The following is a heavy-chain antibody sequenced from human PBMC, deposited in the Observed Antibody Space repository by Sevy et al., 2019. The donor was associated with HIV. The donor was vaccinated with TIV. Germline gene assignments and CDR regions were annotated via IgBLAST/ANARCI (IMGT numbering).Heavy chain of an antibody. J-gene: IGHJ4*02. V-gene: IGHV1-2*02. CDR2: INPNSGDR. D-gene: IGHD5-18*01. CDR1: GYTFTVYF. CDR3: ASPGGYRYGSLLDN. Sequence: ASVKVSCKASGYTFTVYFMHWVRQAPGQGLEWMGWINPNSGDRKYAQKFQGRVTVTRDTSIRTAYMELSSLRFDDTAVYYCASPGGYRYGSLLDNWVQGTLVTVSS.